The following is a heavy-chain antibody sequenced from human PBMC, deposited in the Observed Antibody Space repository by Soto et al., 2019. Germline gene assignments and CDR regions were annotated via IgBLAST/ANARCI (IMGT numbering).Heavy chain of an antibody. CDR1: GGSISSYY. D-gene: IGHD3-22*01. CDR2: IYYSGST. CDR3: ARDIPYYYDSSGYYYAAFDI. J-gene: IGHJ3*02. Sequence: SETLSLTCTVSGGSISSYYWSWIRQPPGKGLEWIGYIYYSGSTNYNPSLKSRVTISVDTSKNQFSLKLSSVTAADTAVYYCARDIPYYYDSSGYYYAAFDIWGQGTMVTVSS. V-gene: IGHV4-59*01.